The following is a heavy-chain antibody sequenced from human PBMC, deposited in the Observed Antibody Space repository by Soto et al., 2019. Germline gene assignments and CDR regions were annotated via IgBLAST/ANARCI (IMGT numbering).Heavy chain of an antibody. V-gene: IGHV3-7*01. CDR3: ARDRWVGATGGDY. CDR2: VKQDGSEQ. J-gene: IGHJ4*02. D-gene: IGHD1-26*01. Sequence: EVQLVESGGTLVQPGGSLRLSCAASGFTFTDYWMSWVRQAPGKGLEWVANVKQDGSEQYYVDSVKGRFTISRDNAKNSLYLQMNSLRAEDTAVYYCARDRWVGATGGDYWGQGTLVTVSS. CDR1: GFTFTDYW.